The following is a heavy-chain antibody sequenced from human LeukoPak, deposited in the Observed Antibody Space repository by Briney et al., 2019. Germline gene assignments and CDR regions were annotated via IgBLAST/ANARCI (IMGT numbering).Heavy chain of an antibody. D-gene: IGHD2-2*01. CDR2: ISGSGGST. CDR1: GFTFSSYA. J-gene: IGHJ4*02. Sequence: QPGGSLRLSCAASGFTFSSYAMSWVRQASGKGLEWVSAISGSGGSTYYADSVKGRFTISRDNSKNTLYLQMNSLRAEDAAVYYCAKSRRISSTRCHDYWGQGTLVTVSS. V-gene: IGHV3-23*01. CDR3: AKSRRISSTRCHDY.